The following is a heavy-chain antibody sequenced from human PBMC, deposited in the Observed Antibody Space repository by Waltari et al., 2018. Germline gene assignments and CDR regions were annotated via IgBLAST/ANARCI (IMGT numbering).Heavy chain of an antibody. CDR1: GYTFTGHC. CDR3: ATGEFLVGWFDP. V-gene: IGHV1-2*02. J-gene: IGHJ5*02. CDR2: INPNSGGT. D-gene: IGHD3-10*01. Sequence: QVQLVQSGAEVKKPGASGKVSCKASGYTFTGHCMHWVRQAPGQGLEWMGWINPNSGGTNYAQKVQGRVTMTRDTSISTAYMELSRLRSDDTAVYYCATGEFLVGWFDPWGQGTLVTVSS.